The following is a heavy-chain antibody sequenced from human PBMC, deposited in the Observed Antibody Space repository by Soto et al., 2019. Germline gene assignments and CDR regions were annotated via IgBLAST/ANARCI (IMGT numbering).Heavy chain of an antibody. Sequence: QVQLVQSGAEVKKPGASVKVSCKASGYTFTGYYMHWVRQAPGQGLEWMAWINPNSGGTNYAQKFQASFTMTRDTTISQAYMELSRLRSDATAVYYCARRESPSPHPLDPWGQGTLVTVA. CDR2: INPNSGGT. CDR1: GYTFTGYY. J-gene: IGHJ5*02. CDR3: ARRESPSPHPLDP. D-gene: IGHD3-10*01. V-gene: IGHV1-2*02.